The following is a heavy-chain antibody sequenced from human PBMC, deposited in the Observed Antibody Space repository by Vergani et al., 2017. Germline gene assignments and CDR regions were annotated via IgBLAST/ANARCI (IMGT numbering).Heavy chain of an antibody. CDR3: ARHLRQLARNDVFDI. CDR1: GMSISNNNYY. D-gene: IGHD6-6*01. CDR2: IYDSRNN. J-gene: IGHJ3*02. Sequence: QLQLQESGPRLVKPSETLSLTCSLSGMSISNNNYYWGWIRQPPGKGLEWIGSIYDSRNNNYSPSLKSRVSITVDTSKNQFSLNLTSVTAADTAVYYCARHLRQLARNDVFDIWGHGTLVTVSS. V-gene: IGHV4-39*01.